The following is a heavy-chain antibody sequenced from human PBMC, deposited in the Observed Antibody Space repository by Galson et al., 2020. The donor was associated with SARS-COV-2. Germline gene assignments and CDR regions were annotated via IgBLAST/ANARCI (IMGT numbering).Heavy chain of an antibody. D-gene: IGHD3-10*01. Sequence: ASVKVSCKVSGYTLTELSMHWVRQAPGKGLEWMGGFDPEDGETIYAQKFQGRVTMTEDTSTDTAYMELSSLRSEDTAVYYCATSSYYYGSGFTFDPWGQGTLVTVSS. V-gene: IGHV1-24*01. J-gene: IGHJ5*02. CDR1: GYTLTELS. CDR2: FDPEDGET. CDR3: ATSSYYYGSGFTFDP.